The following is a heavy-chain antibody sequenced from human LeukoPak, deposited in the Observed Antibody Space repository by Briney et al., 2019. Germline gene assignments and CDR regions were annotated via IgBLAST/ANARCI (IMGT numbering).Heavy chain of an antibody. CDR2: ISYDGSNK. J-gene: IGHJ6*03. V-gene: IGHV3-30*04. CDR1: GFTFSSYA. CDR3: ARDIKEEMATIHYPFDYYYYYYMDV. Sequence: GGSLRLSCAASGFTFSSYAMHWVRQAPGKGLEWVAVISYDGSNKYYADSVKGRFTISRDNSKNTLYLQMNSLRAEDTAVYYCARDIKEEMATIHYPFDYYYYYYMDVWGKGTTVTVSS. D-gene: IGHD5-24*01.